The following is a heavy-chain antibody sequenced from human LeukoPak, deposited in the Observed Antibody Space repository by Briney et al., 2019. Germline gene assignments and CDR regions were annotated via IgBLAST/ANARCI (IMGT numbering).Heavy chain of an antibody. CDR1: GFTFSRYW. J-gene: IGHJ4*02. CDR3: ARDRVRLDY. Sequence: PGGSLRLSCAASGFTFSRYWMHWVRQAPGKGLVWVSRINSDGSSTSYADSVKGRFTFSRDNAMHTLYLQMNSLRAEDTAVYYCARDRVRLDYWGRGTLVTVSS. CDR2: INSDGSST. V-gene: IGHV3-74*01. D-gene: IGHD3-10*01.